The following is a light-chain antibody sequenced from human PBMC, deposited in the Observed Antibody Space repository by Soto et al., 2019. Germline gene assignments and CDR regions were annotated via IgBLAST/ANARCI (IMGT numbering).Light chain of an antibody. CDR2: DAS. CDR3: QQSYMDPIT. V-gene: IGKV1-39*01. J-gene: IGKJ5*01. Sequence: DIQMTQSPSTLSASIGDRVTITCRASQDFSNYLAWYQKKPGKAPNLLIYDASRLQSGVPSRFSGSGGGTDFTLSISSVQPEDFATYFCQQSYMDPITFGQGTRLEIK. CDR1: QDFSNY.